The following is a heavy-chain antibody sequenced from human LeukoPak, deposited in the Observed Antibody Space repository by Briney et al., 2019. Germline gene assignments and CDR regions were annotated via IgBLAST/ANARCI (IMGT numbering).Heavy chain of an antibody. D-gene: IGHD3-10*01. CDR2: ISYDIGNK. CDR1: GFTFSLYG. Sequence: GGSLRLSCAASGFTFSLYGMHWVRQAPGKGLEWVAAISYDIGNKFYADSVKGRFTISRDNSKNSLFLQMGSLGPEDTAVYYCARDRSYYGSGSSSYFGSWGQGTLVTVYS. V-gene: IGHV3-30*19. J-gene: IGHJ4*02. CDR3: ARDRSYYGSGSSSYFGS.